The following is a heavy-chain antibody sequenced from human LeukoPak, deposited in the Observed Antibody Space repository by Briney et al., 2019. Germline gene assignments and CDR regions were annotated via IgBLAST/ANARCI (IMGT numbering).Heavy chain of an antibody. CDR2: IIPIFGTA. CDR3: ARVASKHRDYDFWSGPPMGYYYMDV. V-gene: IGHV1-69*01. CDR1: GGTFSSYA. Sequence: KPGSSVKVSCEASGGTFSSYAISWVRQAPGQGLEWMGGIIPIFGTANYAQQFQGRVTITADESTSTAYMELSSLRSEDTAVYYCARVASKHRDYDFWSGPPMGYYYMDVWGKGTTVTVSS. D-gene: IGHD3-3*01. J-gene: IGHJ6*03.